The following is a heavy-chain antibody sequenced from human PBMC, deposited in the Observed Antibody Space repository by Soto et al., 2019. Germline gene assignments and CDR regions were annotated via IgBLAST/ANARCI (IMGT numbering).Heavy chain of an antibody. J-gene: IGHJ6*02. CDR2: IWYDGSNK. V-gene: IGHV3-33*01. D-gene: IGHD1-1*01. Sequence: GGSLRLSCAASGFTFSSYGMHWVRQAPGKGLEWVAVIWYDGSNKYYADSVKGRFTISRDNSKNTLYLQMNSLRAEDTAVYYCASGNEHYYYGMDVWGQGTTVTVSS. CDR1: GFTFSSYG. CDR3: ASGNEHYYYGMDV.